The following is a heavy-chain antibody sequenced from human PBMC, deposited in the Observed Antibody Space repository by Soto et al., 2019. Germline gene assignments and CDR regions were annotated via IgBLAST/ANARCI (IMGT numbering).Heavy chain of an antibody. D-gene: IGHD2-2*01. J-gene: IGHJ5*02. CDR3: ATRIVVVPVAYRLVDWFDP. Sequence: GASVKVSCKVSGYTLTELSMHWVRQAPGKGLEWMGGFDPEDGETIYAQKFQGRVTMTEDTSTDTAYMELSSLRSEDTAVYYCATRIVVVPVAYRLVDWFDPWGQGTLVTVSS. V-gene: IGHV1-24*01. CDR2: FDPEDGET. CDR1: GYTLTELS.